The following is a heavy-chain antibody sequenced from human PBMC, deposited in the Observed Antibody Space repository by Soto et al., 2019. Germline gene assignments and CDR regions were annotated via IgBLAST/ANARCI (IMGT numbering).Heavy chain of an antibody. Sequence: QVQLQQWGAGLLKPSETLSLTCAVYGGSFSGYQWSWIRQTPGKGLEWIGEINDSGNLNYNPSPKSRVTIFLDPHKKQISLKLSSVTAADTAVYYCARGLILWFGELSRRGGYYYYMDVWGKGTTVIVSS. CDR3: ARGLILWFGELSRRGGYYYYMDV. J-gene: IGHJ6*03. CDR2: INDSGNL. V-gene: IGHV4-34*01. CDR1: GGSFSGYQ. D-gene: IGHD3-10*01.